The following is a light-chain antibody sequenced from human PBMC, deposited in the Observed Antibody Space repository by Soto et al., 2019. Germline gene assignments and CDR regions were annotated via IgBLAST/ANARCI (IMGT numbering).Light chain of an antibody. CDR1: SSDVGRYNY. CDR3: SSYKSSSTYV. CDR2: EVS. Sequence: QSALTQPASVSGSPGQSITIFCTGTSSDVGRYNYVSWYQHHPGKAPQLMIYEVSNRPSGVSNRFSGSKSGNTASLTISGLQAEDEADYYCSSYKSSSTYVFGTGTKVTLL. J-gene: IGLJ1*01. V-gene: IGLV2-14*01.